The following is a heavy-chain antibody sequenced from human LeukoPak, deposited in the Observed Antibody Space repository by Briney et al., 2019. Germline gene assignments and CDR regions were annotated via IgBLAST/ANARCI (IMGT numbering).Heavy chain of an antibody. CDR2: SSAYNGNT. D-gene: IGHD2-15*01. V-gene: IGHV1-18*01. J-gene: IGHJ4*03. CDR1: GYTFTSYG. Sequence: ASVKLSCKASGYTFTSYGISWVRQAPRQGLEWMGWSSAYNGNTNYAQKLQGRVTMTTDTSTSTAYMVLRRLRSDDPAVYYCARDQHAYCSGGSCYADYWGQGTLVTVSS. CDR3: ARDQHAYCSGGSCYADY.